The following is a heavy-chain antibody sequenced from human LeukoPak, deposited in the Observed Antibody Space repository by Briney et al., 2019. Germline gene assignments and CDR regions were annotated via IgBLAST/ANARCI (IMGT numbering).Heavy chain of an antibody. CDR1: GFTFSTYG. CDR3: AAYSSLDY. CDR2: IRYDGTEK. Sequence: GGSPRLSCAASGFTFSTYGMHWVRQAPGKGLEWVAFIRYDGTEKYYADSVNARFTISRDNSKNTLYLQMNSLRAEDTAVYYCAAYSSLDYWGQGALVTVSS. V-gene: IGHV3-30*02. J-gene: IGHJ4*02. D-gene: IGHD6-19*01.